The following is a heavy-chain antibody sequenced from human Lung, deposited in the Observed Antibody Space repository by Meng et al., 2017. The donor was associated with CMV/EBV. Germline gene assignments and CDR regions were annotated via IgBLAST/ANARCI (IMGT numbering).Heavy chain of an antibody. CDR2: ISSSGSIM. CDR1: GFTFSSYE. D-gene: IGHD6-13*01. Sequence: GESLKISYAASGFTFSSYEMNWVRQAPGKGLEGVSYISSSGSIMYYADSVKGRFTVSRDNAENSLYLQMNSLRAEDTAVYYCARDIAVAAADYWGQGTLVTVSS. J-gene: IGHJ4*02. V-gene: IGHV3-48*03. CDR3: ARDIAVAAADY.